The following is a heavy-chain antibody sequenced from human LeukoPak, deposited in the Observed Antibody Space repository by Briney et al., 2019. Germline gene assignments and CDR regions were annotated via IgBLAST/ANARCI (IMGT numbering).Heavy chain of an antibody. Sequence: PSETLSLTCTVSGGSISSYYWSWIRQPAGKGLEWIGRIYTSGSTNYNPSLKSRVTISVDTPKNQFSLKLSSVTAADTAVYYCARGLRYETRFDYWGQGTLVTVSS. J-gene: IGHJ4*02. D-gene: IGHD3-9*01. V-gene: IGHV4-4*07. CDR3: ARGLRYETRFDY. CDR2: IYTSGST. CDR1: GGSISSYY.